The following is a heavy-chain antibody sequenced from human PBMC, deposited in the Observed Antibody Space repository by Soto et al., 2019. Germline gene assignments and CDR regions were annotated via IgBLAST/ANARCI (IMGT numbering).Heavy chain of an antibody. CDR3: TRPLHYDFWSGSPAPFDI. CDR1: GFTFSGSA. Sequence: GGSLRLSCAASGFTFSGSAMHWVRQASGKGLEWVGRIRSKANSYATAYAASVKGRFTISRGDSKNTAYLQMNSLKTEDTAVYYCTRPLHYDFWSGSPAPFDIWGQGTMVTVSS. V-gene: IGHV3-73*01. J-gene: IGHJ3*02. CDR2: IRSKANSYAT. D-gene: IGHD3-3*01.